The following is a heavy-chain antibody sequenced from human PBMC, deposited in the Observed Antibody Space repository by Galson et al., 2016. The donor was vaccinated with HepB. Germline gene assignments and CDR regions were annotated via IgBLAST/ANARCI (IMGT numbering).Heavy chain of an antibody. J-gene: IGHJ4*02. Sequence: QSGAEVKKPGESLKISCQGSGYKFTSYWIGWVRQMPGQGLEWMGILYPGESEPRYTPSFQGQVTISADNSTSTAYLQWSSLTASDTAMYYCARFLGSGSRYFDFWGQGTLVTVSS. CDR2: LYPGESEP. CDR1: GYKFTSYW. V-gene: IGHV5-51*01. D-gene: IGHD3-10*01. CDR3: ARFLGSGSRYFDF.